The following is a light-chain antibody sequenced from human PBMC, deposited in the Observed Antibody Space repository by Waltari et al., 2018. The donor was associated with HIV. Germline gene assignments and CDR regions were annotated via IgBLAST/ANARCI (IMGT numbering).Light chain of an antibody. CDR3: SSYTTRSTPDPNWV. Sequence: QSALTQPASVSGSPGQSITISCTGPSSDVGGYNYVPWYQHHPGKAPKPMIFEVSNRPSGVSNRFSGSKSVNTASLTISGLQAEDEADYYCSSYTTRSTPDPNWVFGGGTKLTVL. V-gene: IGLV2-14*01. CDR2: EVS. J-gene: IGLJ3*02. CDR1: SSDVGGYNY.